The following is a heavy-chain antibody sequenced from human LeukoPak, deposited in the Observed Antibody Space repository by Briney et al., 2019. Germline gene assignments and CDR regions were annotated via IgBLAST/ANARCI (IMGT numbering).Heavy chain of an antibody. V-gene: IGHV3-7*01. Sequence: GGSLRLSCAASGFTFSSYWMTWVRQAPGKGQDRVANIKQDGSARHYGDPVQDRFTISRDNAKNSLYLQMNSLRAGDTAVYYCARVDYINEGLGYWGQGTLVTVSS. CDR2: IKQDGSAR. J-gene: IGHJ4*02. CDR1: GFTFSSYW. D-gene: IGHD4-11*01. CDR3: ARVDYINEGLGY.